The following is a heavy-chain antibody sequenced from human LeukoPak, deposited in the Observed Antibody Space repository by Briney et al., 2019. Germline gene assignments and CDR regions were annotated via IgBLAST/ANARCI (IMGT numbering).Heavy chain of an antibody. D-gene: IGHD1-26*01. CDR1: GYTFTGYY. Sequence: ASVNVSCKASGYTFTGYYMHWVRQAPGQGLEWMGWINPNSGGTNYAQKFQGRVTMTRDTSISTAYMELSRLRSDDTAVYYCARAGVGATNYYYYYMDVWGKGTTVTVSS. V-gene: IGHV1-2*02. CDR2: INPNSGGT. J-gene: IGHJ6*03. CDR3: ARAGVGATNYYYYYMDV.